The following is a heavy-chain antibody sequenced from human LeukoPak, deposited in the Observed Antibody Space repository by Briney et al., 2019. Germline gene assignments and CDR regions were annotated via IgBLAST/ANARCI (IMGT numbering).Heavy chain of an antibody. V-gene: IGHV3-21*01. CDR1: GFTFGSYS. CDR2: ISSSSSYI. D-gene: IGHD6-13*01. Sequence: GGSLRLSCAASGFTFGSYSMNWVRQAPGKGLEWVSSISSSSSYIYYADSVKGRFTISRDNAKNSLYLQMNSLRAEDTAVYYCARDQGIAAAGSLDYYYYMDVWGKGTTVTVSS. CDR3: ARDQGIAAAGSLDYYYYMDV. J-gene: IGHJ6*03.